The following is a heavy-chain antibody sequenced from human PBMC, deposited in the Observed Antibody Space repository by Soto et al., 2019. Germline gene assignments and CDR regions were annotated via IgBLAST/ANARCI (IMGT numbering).Heavy chain of an antibody. D-gene: IGHD1-7*01. J-gene: IGHJ4*02. CDR3: ASYSGTFDY. V-gene: IGHV3-53*01. Sequence: EVQLVESGGGWIQPGGSRRPSCAASGFTVSRNYMSWVREAPGKGLEGVSVIYSGGSTYYADSVKGRFTISRDNSKNTLYLQMNSLRAEDTAVYYCASYSGTFDYWGQGTLVTVSS. CDR1: GFTVSRNY. CDR2: IYSGGST.